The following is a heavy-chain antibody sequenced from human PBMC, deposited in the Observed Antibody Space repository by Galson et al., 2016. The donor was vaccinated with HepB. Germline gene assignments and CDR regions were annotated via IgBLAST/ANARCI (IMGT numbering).Heavy chain of an antibody. CDR2: ISSNGNST. CDR1: GFTFSTSA. CDR3: VKGLYSYLSGSSRGY. D-gene: IGHD3-10*01. Sequence: SLRLSCAASGFTFSTSAMYWVRQAPGMRLEFVSGISSNGNSTYYADSVKGRFTISRDNSNNTLYLQMSSLRAGDTAVYYCVKGLYSYLSGSSRGYWGQGTLVTVSS. J-gene: IGHJ4*02. V-gene: IGHV3-64D*06.